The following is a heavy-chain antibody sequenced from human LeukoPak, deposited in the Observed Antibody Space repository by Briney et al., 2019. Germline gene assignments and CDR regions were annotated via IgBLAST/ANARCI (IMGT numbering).Heavy chain of an antibody. D-gene: IGHD1-26*01. CDR3: ARGGSYPTSNDY. CDR2: IHHSGTT. V-gene: IGHV4-34*01. CDR1: GGSFSSYY. J-gene: IGHJ4*02. Sequence: SETLSLTCTVYGGSFSSYYWSWIRQPPGKGLEWIGEIHHSGTTNYNPSLKSRVTISLDTSKNQFSLKVSSVTAADTAVYYCARGGSYPTSNDYWGQGTLITVSP.